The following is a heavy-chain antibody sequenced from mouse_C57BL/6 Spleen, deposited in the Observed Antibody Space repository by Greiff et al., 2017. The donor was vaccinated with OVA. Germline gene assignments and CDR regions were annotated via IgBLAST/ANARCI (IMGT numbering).Heavy chain of an antibody. CDR3: ARHEEVPYYYGSSYWYCDY. J-gene: IGHJ2*01. D-gene: IGHD1-1*01. CDR1: GYTLTEYT. CDR2: FYPGSGSI. Sequence: QVQLQQSGAELVKPGASVTLSCKASGYTLTEYTIHWVKQRSGQGLEWIGWFYPGSGSIKYNEKFKDKATLTAANYSSTGYMRLSRLTVEDSAVYFSARHEEVPYYYGSSYWYCDYWGQGTTLTVSS. V-gene: IGHV1-62-2*01.